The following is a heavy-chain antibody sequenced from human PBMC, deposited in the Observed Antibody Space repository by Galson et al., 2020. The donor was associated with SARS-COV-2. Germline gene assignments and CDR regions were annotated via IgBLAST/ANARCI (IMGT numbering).Heavy chain of an antibody. V-gene: IGHV1-24*01. Sequence: GESLKISCKVSGYTLTELSMHWVRQAPGKGLEWMGGFDPEDGETIYAQKFQGRVTMTEDTSTDTAYMELSSLRSEDTAVYYCATAFAYSSGWVLDYWGQGTLVTVSS. CDR1: GYTLTELS. CDR2: FDPEDGET. D-gene: IGHD6-19*01. J-gene: IGHJ4*02. CDR3: ATAFAYSSGWVLDY.